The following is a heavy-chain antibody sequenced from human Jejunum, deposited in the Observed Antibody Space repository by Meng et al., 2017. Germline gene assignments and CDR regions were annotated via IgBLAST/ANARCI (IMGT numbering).Heavy chain of an antibody. CDR3: ARGFLERHYYFGMDV. Sequence: SETLSLTCTVSDASISSGSYYWNWIRQPAGKGLEWIGRVYNTGITNYNPSLKSRVTISVDTSKNQFSLKLSSVTAADTAVYYCARGFLERHYYFGMDVWGQGTTVTVSS. J-gene: IGHJ6*02. CDR2: VYNTGIT. V-gene: IGHV4-61*02. D-gene: IGHD1-1*01. CDR1: DASISSGSYY.